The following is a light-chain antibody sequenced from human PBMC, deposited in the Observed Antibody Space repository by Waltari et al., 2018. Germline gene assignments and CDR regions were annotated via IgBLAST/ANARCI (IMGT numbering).Light chain of an antibody. Sequence: DIQMTQSPSSVSASVGVRVTLTCRASQGISSRLAWYQQKPGKAPKLLIYDASSLHSGVPSRFSGSGSGTDFTLTIRSLQPEDFATYYCQQVNSFPRTFGQGTKVEVK. J-gene: IGKJ1*01. CDR2: DAS. CDR3: QQVNSFPRT. CDR1: QGISSR. V-gene: IGKV1-12*01.